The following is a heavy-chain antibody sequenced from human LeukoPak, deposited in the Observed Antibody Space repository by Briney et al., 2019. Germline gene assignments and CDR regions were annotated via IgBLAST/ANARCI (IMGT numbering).Heavy chain of an antibody. J-gene: IGHJ3*01. CDR1: GYTFTSYG. D-gene: IGHD6-6*01. CDR3: ARQSYRIAARPSDAFDV. V-gene: IGHV1-18*01. CDR2: ISAYNGNT. Sequence: ASVKVSCKASGYTFTSYGISWARQAPGQGLEWMGWISAYNGNTNYAQMLQDRVTVTTESSTSTAYMELRSLRSDDTAVYHCARQSYRIAARPSDAFDVWGQGTMVTVSS.